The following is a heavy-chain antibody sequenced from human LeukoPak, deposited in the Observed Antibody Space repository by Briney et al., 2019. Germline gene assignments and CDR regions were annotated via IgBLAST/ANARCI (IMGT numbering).Heavy chain of an antibody. V-gene: IGHV4-59*01. CDR3: ARGRVSSSTWYSTYYYFFYMDF. D-gene: IGHD4-11*01. CDR1: GRSFSGYY. J-gene: IGHJ6*03. Sequence: SETLSLTCAVYGRSFSGYYWSWIRQPPGKGLEWIGYVDHTGSTKFNPSLNGRVSISRDTSNNFFSLRLRSVTAADTAVYFCARGRVSSSTWYSTYYYFFYMDFWGKGTTVTVSS. CDR2: VDHTGST.